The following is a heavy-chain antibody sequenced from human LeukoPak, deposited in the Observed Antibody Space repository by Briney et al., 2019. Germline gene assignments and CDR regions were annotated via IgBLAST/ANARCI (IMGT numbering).Heavy chain of an antibody. D-gene: IGHD1-26*01. CDR1: GYTFTSYG. J-gene: IGHJ4*02. CDR2: ISAYNGNT. CDR3: ARDLIVGAPLGY. V-gene: IGHV1-18*01. Sequence: ASVKVSCKASGYTFTSYGISWVRQAPGQGLEWMGWISAYNGNTNYAQKLQGRVTMTTDTSTSTASMELRSLRSDDTAVYYCARDLIVGAPLGYWGQGTLVTVSS.